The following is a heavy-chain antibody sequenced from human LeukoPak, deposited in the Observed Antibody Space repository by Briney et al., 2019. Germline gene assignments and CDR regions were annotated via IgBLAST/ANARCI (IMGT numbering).Heavy chain of an antibody. CDR2: IRVYNGNT. V-gene: IGHV1-18*01. CDR1: GYTFTSYG. D-gene: IGHD3-16*02. J-gene: IGHJ4*02. CDR3: AGGNDYVWGSYRS. Sequence: GASVKVSCKASGYTFTSYGINWVRQAPGQGLEWMGWIRVYNGNTNYAQKLQGRVTMTTDTSTSTAYMELRSLRSDDTAVYYCAGGNDYVWGSYRSWGQGTLVTVSS.